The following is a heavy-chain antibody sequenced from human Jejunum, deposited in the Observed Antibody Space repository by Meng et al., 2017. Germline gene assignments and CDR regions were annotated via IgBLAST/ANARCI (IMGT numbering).Heavy chain of an antibody. Sequence: QGQLEEAGPGLVNASGTLSLTCAVSGGSISDSNWWSWVRQPPGKGLEWIGEIYHTGSTNYNPSLKSRVTMSLDKSKNQFFLDLTSVTAADTAVYYCARDLLGPAIAASGYFDPWGQGTLVTVSS. CDR2: IYHTGST. CDR1: GGSISDSNW. J-gene: IGHJ5*02. D-gene: IGHD5-12*01. V-gene: IGHV4-4*02. CDR3: ARDLLGPAIAASGYFDP.